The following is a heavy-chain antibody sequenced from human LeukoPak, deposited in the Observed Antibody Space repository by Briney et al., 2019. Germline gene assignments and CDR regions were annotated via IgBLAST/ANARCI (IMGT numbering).Heavy chain of an antibody. V-gene: IGHV1-2*02. Sequence: ASVKVSCKASGYTFTGYYMHWVRQAPGQGLEWMGWINPNSGGTNCAQKFQGRVTMTRDTSISTAYMELSRLRSDDTAVYYCARALKLRMGDYWGQRTLVTVSS. CDR2: INPNSGGT. CDR3: ARALKLRMGDY. J-gene: IGHJ4*02. D-gene: IGHD3-16*01. CDR1: GYTFTGYY.